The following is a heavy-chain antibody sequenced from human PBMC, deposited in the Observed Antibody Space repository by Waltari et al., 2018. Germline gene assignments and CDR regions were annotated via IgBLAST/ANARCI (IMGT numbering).Heavy chain of an antibody. CDR2: IWFDGSNK. J-gene: IGHJ6*02. V-gene: IGHV3-33*01. D-gene: IGHD3-3*01. CDR3: ARDWDRVDGYYYGMDV. CDR1: GFTFSSYD. Sequence: QVQLVESGGGVVQPGRSLRLSCAASGFTFSSYDIHWVRQAPGKGLEWVAVIWFDGSNKYYADSVKGRFTISRDNSKDTLYLQMNSLRAEDTAVYYCARDWDRVDGYYYGMDVWGQGTTVTVSS.